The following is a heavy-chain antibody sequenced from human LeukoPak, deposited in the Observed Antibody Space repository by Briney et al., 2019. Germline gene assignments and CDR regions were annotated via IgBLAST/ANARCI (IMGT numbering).Heavy chain of an antibody. J-gene: IGHJ3*02. CDR3: ARDVHYDSSGYYYADASDI. CDR1: GFTFSSYS. D-gene: IGHD3-22*01. V-gene: IGHV3-21*01. Sequence: PGGSLRLSCAAFGFTFSSYSMNWVRQAPRKGLEWVSSISSSSSYIYYADSVKGRFTISRDNAKNSLYLQMNSLRAEDTAVYYCARDVHYDSSGYYYADASDIWGQGTMVTVSS. CDR2: ISSSSSYI.